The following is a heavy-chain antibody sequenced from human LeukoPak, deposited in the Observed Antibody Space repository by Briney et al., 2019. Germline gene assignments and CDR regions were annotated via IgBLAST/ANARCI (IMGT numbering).Heavy chain of an antibody. D-gene: IGHD6-13*01. J-gene: IGHJ4*02. CDR1: GDSLSSYI. V-gene: IGHV4-59*01. CDR2: ISYSGSI. Sequence: SETLSLTCTVSGDSLSSYIWSWVPHPPGKGLECVGHISYSGSINYNRSFKSRVTISVDTSKNQFSLKLGSVTAADTAIYYCARVMGIDGRYLDYWGQGTLVTVSS. CDR3: ARVMGIDGRYLDY.